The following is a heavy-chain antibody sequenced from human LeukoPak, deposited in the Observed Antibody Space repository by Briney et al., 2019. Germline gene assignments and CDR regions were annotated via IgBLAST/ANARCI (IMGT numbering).Heavy chain of an antibody. D-gene: IGHD3-10*01. Sequence: GGSLRLSCAASGFTFSSYSMNWVRQAPGKGLEWVSSISSSSSYIYYADSVKGRFTISRDNAKNSLYLQMNSLRAEDTAVYYCATSRVWFGESLNWFDRWGQGTQVTVSS. CDR2: ISSSSSYI. CDR1: GFTFSSYS. J-gene: IGHJ5*02. V-gene: IGHV3-21*04. CDR3: ATSRVWFGESLNWFDR.